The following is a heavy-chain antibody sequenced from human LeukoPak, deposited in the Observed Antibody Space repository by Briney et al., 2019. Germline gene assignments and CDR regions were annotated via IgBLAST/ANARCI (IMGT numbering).Heavy chain of an antibody. CDR3: ARAGGGWWDY. D-gene: IGHD6-19*01. CDR2: IYYSGST. J-gene: IGHJ4*02. Sequence: ETLSLTCTVSGGSISSYYWSWIRQPPGKGLEWIGYIYYSGSTNYNPSLKSRVTISVDTSKNQFSLKLSSVTAADTAVYYCARAGGGWWDYWGRGTLVTVSS. CDR1: GGSISSYY. V-gene: IGHV4-59*01.